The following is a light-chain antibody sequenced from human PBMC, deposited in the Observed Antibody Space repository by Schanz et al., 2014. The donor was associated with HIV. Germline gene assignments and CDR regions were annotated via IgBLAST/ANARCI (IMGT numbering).Light chain of an antibody. CDR2: GDK. J-gene: IGLJ2*01. CDR3: QSYDSSRSVV. V-gene: IGLV1-40*01. CDR1: SSNIGAGYE. Sequence: QSVLTQPPSVSGAPGQRVTISCTGSSSNIGAGYEVHWYKQLPETAPKLLIFGDKNRPSGVPDRYSGSKSDTSASLAITGLQAEDEANYYCQSYDSSRSVVFGGGTKLTVL.